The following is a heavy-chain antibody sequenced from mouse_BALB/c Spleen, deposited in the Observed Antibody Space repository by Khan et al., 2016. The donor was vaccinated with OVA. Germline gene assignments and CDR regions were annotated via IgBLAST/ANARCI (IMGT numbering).Heavy chain of an antibody. Sequence: EVQLVESGPGLVKPSQSLSLTCTVTGYSITSDYAWDWLRQFPGNKLEWMGYISYGGSTSYNPSLKSRISITRDTSKNQFFLQLNSVTTEDTATYYCERKNYYGYAMDYWGQGTSVTVSS. D-gene: IGHD1-1*01. CDR3: ERKNYYGYAMDY. J-gene: IGHJ4*01. V-gene: IGHV3-2*02. CDR1: GYSITSDYA. CDR2: ISYGGST.